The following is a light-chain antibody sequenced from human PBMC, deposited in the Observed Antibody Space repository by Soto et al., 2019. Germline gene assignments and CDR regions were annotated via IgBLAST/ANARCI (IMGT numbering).Light chain of an antibody. CDR1: SSNLGSNT. CDR2: SNN. Sequence: QSVLTQPPSASGTPGQRVTISCSGSSSNLGSNTVNWYQQLPGTAPKLLIYSNNQRPSGVPDRFSGSRSGTSASLAISGLQSEDEAHYYCAAWDDSLNGYVVFGGGTKLTVL. CDR3: AAWDDSLNGYVV. V-gene: IGLV1-44*01. J-gene: IGLJ2*01.